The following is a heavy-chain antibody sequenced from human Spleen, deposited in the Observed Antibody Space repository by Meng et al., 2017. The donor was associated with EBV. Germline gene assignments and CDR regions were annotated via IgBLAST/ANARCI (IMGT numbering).Heavy chain of an antibody. CDR3: SRDLMGPDDW. CDR1: GFSFSAYW. D-gene: IGHD1-26*01. J-gene: IGHJ4*02. V-gene: IGHV3-74*01. Sequence: EVQVLESGGTLVQPGWSLRLSCATSGFSFSAYWMHWVRQVPGKGLQWVSRITPDGGRTGYADSVQGRFTISRDNAAKTLYLQMKSLRPEDTAVYYCSRDLMGPDDWWGQGTLVTVAS. CDR2: ITPDGGRT.